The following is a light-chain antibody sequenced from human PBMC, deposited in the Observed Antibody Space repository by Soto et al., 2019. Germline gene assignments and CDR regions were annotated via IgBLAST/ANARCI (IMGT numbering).Light chain of an antibody. CDR3: SCYTTKSARI. CDR2: EIR. CDR1: MRDVGANNL. Sequence: QSALTQPASVSASPGQSITISCAGSMRDVGANNLVSWHQQPPGSATHLINYEIRNRPSVISLCFSGSNAGTTAPLIISGLNAEDEDDYYCSCYTTKSARIFGGGTKLTVL. V-gene: IGLV2-14*01. J-gene: IGLJ2*01.